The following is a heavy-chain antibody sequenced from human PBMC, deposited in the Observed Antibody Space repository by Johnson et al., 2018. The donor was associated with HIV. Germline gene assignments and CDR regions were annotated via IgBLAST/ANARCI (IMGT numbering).Heavy chain of an antibody. Sequence: QMMLVESGGGVVQPGKSLTLSCVGSGLSFSNFGIHWVRQAPGKGPEWVAVISFDGTNTYYGDSVKGRFTISRDNSNNTLYLQMNSLRTEDTAVYYCARDRLLWFRELWPHDALDIWGQGTMVTVSS. CDR1: GLSFSNFG. CDR3: ARDRLLWFRELWPHDALDI. J-gene: IGHJ3*02. D-gene: IGHD3-10*01. CDR2: ISFDGTNT. V-gene: IGHV3-30*03.